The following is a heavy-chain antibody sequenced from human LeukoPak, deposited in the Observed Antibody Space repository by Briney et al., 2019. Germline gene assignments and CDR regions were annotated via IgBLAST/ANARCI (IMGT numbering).Heavy chain of an antibody. V-gene: IGHV3-30*02. CDR3: AKDRIQLWLVDY. Sequence: GGSLRLSCAAAGLTFSSYGMHWVSQAPGKGLGWVAFIRYDGSNNYYADSVKGRLTNSRDNSKNTLYLQMNSLRAEDTAVYYCAKDRIQLWLVDYWGQGTLVTVSS. J-gene: IGHJ4*02. D-gene: IGHD5-18*01. CDR1: GLTFSSYG. CDR2: IRYDGSNN.